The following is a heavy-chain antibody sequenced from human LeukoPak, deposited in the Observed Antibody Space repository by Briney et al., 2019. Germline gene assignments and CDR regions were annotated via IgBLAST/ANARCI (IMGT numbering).Heavy chain of an antibody. Sequence: GGSLRLSCTASGFTFGDYAMSWFRQAPGKGLEWVGCIRSKAYGGTTEYAASVKGRFTISRDDSKSIAYLQMNSLKTEDTAVYYCTRNFDFWSGYRTVVWFDPWGQGTLVTVSS. J-gene: IGHJ5*02. V-gene: IGHV3-49*03. CDR2: IRSKAYGGTT. CDR1: GFTFGDYA. CDR3: TRNFDFWSGYRTVVWFDP. D-gene: IGHD3-3*01.